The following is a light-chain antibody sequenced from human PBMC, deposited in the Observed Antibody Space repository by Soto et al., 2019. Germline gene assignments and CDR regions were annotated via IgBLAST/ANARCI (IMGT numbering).Light chain of an antibody. Sequence: EIVLTQSPGTLSLSPGEGATLSCRASQSVSSSYIAWYQQRPGQTPSLLIYGASTRATGIPDRFSGSGSGTHFTLTISRLEPGDFAVYYCQQRSNWPPKITFGQGTRLEIK. J-gene: IGKJ5*01. CDR2: GAS. CDR1: QSVSSSY. V-gene: IGKV3D-20*02. CDR3: QQRSNWPPKIT.